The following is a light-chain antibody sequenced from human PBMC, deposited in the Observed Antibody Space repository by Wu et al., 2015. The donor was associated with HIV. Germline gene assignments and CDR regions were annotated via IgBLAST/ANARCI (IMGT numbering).Light chain of an antibody. CDR3: QKYNTAPWT. V-gene: IGKV1-39*01. CDR1: QSISSY. CDR2: AAS. J-gene: IGKJ1*01. Sequence: DIQMTQSPSSLSVSVGDRVTITCRASQSISSYLNWYQQKPGKAPKLLIYAASSLQSGVPSRFSGSGSGTDFTLTISSLQPEDVATYYCQKYNTAPWTFGQGTKVEMK.